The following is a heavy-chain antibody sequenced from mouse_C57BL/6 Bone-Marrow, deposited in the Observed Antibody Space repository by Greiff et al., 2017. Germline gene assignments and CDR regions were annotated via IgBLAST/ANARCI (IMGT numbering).Heavy chain of an antibody. Sequence: DVQLQESGPGMVKPSQSLSLTCTVTGYSITSGYDWHWIRHFPGNKLEWMGYISYSGSTNYNPSLKSRISITHDTSKNHFFLKLNSVTTEDTATYYCAREGTYRSYWYFDVWGTGTTVTVSS. CDR3: AREGTYRSYWYFDV. CDR2: ISYSGST. D-gene: IGHD5-1*01. CDR1: GYSITSGYD. V-gene: IGHV3-1*01. J-gene: IGHJ1*03.